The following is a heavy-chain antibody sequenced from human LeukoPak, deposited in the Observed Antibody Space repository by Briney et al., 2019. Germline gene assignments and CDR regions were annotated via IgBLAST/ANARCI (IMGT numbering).Heavy chain of an antibody. CDR2: IHYSGNT. CDR1: GFTFSSYA. D-gene: IGHD5-12*01. CDR3: ARMGGYSGYATH. V-gene: IGHV4-59*08. Sequence: PGGSLRLSCAASGFTFSSYAMSWVRQAPGKGLEWIGYIHYSGNTNYNPSLKSRVTISLDTSKNQFSLNLSSVTAADTAVYYCARMGGYSGYATHWGQGTPVSVSS. J-gene: IGHJ4*02.